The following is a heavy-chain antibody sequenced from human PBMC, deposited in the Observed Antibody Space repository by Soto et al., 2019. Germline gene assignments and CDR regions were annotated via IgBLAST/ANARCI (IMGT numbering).Heavy chain of an antibody. D-gene: IGHD2-21*01. V-gene: IGHV4-34*01. CDR2: LSHTGNT. CDR3: VLFVEADALSDS. Sequence: PSETLSLTCAVSGGSFSEYYWNWIRRPPGMGLEWIGDLSHTGNTKYNPSLKSRLTISLDTSKRQFSLQLRSVTAADTAMYYCVLFVEADALSDSWAQGTLVTVSS. CDR1: GGSFSEYY. J-gene: IGHJ4*02.